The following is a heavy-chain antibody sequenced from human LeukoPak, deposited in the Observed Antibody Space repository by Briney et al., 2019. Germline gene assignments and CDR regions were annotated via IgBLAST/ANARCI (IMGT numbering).Heavy chain of an antibody. CDR1: GYSISSGYY. Sequence: SETLSLTCTVSGYSISSGYYWGWIRQPPGKGLEWIGSIYHSGSTYYKPSLKSRLTISVDTSKNQFSLKLSSVTAADTAVFYCARVRSYGPDYWGQGTLVTVSS. D-gene: IGHD3-10*01. V-gene: IGHV4-38-2*02. J-gene: IGHJ4*02. CDR2: IYHSGST. CDR3: ARVRSYGPDY.